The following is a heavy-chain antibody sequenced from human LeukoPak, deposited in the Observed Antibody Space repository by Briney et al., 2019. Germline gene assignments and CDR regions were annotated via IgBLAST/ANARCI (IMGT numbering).Heavy chain of an antibody. D-gene: IGHD3-10*01. CDR1: GFTFSSYW. Sequence: GGSLRLSCEASGFTFSSYWMSWVRQAPGKGLEWVANIKTDGSEKYYVDSVKGRFTISRDNAKNSLYLQMNSLRAEDTAVYYCAKASMVRGVKYWFDPWGQGTLVTVSS. J-gene: IGHJ5*02. V-gene: IGHV3-7*03. CDR2: IKTDGSEK. CDR3: AKASMVRGVKYWFDP.